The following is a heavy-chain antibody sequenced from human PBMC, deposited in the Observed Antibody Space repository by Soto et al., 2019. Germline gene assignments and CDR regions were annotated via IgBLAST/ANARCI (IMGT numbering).Heavy chain of an antibody. CDR1: GGSLSRGGYS. CDR3: ARLVYYYDSSGYWYYFDY. D-gene: IGHD3-22*01. CDR2: IYHSGST. Sequence: SVTMSVTCAVAGGSLSRGGYSWSWNRQPPGKGLEWIGYIYHSGSTYYNPSLKSRVTISVDTSKNQFSLKLSSVTAADTAVYYCARLVYYYDSSGYWYYFDYWGQGTLVTVSS. J-gene: IGHJ4*02. V-gene: IGHV4-30-2*01.